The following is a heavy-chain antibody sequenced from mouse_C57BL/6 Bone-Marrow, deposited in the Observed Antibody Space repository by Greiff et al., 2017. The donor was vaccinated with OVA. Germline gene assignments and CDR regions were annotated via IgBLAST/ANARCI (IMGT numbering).Heavy chain of an antibody. CDR3: ARAYYYGSSPYYFDY. D-gene: IGHD1-1*01. Sequence: EVQLQESGPELVKPGASVKIPCKASGYTFPDYNMDWVKQSHGKSLEWIGDINPNNGGTIYNQKFKGKATLTVDKSSSTAYMELRSLTSEDTAVYYCARAYYYGSSPYYFDYWGQGTTLTVSS. CDR1: GYTFPDYN. J-gene: IGHJ2*01. V-gene: IGHV1-18*01. CDR2: INPNNGGT.